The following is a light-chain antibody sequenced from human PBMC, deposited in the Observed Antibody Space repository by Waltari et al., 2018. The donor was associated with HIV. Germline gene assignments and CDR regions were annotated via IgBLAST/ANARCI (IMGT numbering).Light chain of an antibody. CDR2: GAS. CDR1: QSISSRF. V-gene: IGKV3-20*01. J-gene: IGKJ3*01. CDR3: HHYGSSPFT. Sequence: IVLTQSPGTLSLSPGARATLPCRASQSISSRFLAWYQQKRGQAPRLLIYGASSRAAGIPDRFSGSGSGTDFTLTINRLEPEDCGVFYCHHYGSSPFTFGPGTKVDIK.